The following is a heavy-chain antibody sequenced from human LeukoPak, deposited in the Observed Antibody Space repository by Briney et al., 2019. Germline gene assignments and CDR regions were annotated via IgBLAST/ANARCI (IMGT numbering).Heavy chain of an antibody. D-gene: IGHD5-12*01. J-gene: IGHJ4*02. CDR3: ARDGVGGYIVATSVFDY. CDR2: ISAYNGNT. CDR1: GYTFTSYG. Sequence: ASVKVSCKASGYTFTSYGISWVRQAPGQGLEWMGWISAYNGNTNYAQKLQGRVTMTTDTSTSTAYMELRSLRSDDTAVYYCARDGVGGYIVATSVFDYWGQGTLVTVSS. V-gene: IGHV1-18*01.